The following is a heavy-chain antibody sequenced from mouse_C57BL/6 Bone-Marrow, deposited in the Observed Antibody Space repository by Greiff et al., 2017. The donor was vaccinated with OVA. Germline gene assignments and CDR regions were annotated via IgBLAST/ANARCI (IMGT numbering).Heavy chain of an antibody. CDR3: ARTREYYAMDY. CDR2: INPSTGGT. J-gene: IGHJ4*01. Sequence: EVKLMESGPELVKPGASVKISCKASGYSFTGYYMNWVKQSPEKSLEWIGEINPSTGGTTYNQKFKAKATLTVDKSSSTAYMQLKSLTSEDSAVYFCARTREYYAMDYWGQGTSVTVSS. V-gene: IGHV1-42*01. CDR1: GYSFTGYY.